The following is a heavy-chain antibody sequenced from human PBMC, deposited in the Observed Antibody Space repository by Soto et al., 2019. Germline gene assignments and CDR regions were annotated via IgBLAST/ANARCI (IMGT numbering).Heavy chain of an antibody. CDR2: ISSTTNYI. CDR3: ARESEDLTANFDY. Sequence: LRLSCAASGFTFTRYSMNWVRQAPGKGLEWVSSISSTTNYIYYGDSMKGRFTISRDNAKNSLYLEMNSLRAEDTAVYYCARESEDLTANFDYWGQGTLVTVS. CDR1: GFTFTRYS. J-gene: IGHJ4*02. V-gene: IGHV3-21*06.